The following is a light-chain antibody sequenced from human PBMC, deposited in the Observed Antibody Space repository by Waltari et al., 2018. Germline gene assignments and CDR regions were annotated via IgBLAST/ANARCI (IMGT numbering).Light chain of an antibody. Sequence: SCRASQSISNDYLAWYQQKPGQAPRLLIYGASTRATGIPDRFSGSGSGTDFTLTISRLEPEDFAVYSCQQYDSSTTFGQGTKMDIK. CDR1: QSISNDY. J-gene: IGKJ1*01. V-gene: IGKV3-20*01. CDR3: QQYDSSTT. CDR2: GAS.